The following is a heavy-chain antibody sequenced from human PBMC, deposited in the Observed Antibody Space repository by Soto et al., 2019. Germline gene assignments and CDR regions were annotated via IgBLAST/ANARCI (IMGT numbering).Heavy chain of an antibody. CDR3: AKGDGDDFWSGYYYYYYMDV. CDR1: GFTFSSYA. V-gene: IGHV3-23*01. D-gene: IGHD3-3*01. Sequence: GGSLRLSCAASGFTFSSYAMSWVRQAPGKGLEWVSAISGSGGSTYYADSVKGRFTISRDNSKNTLYLQMNSLRAEDTAVYYCAKGDGDDFWSGYYYYYYMDVWGKGTTVTVSS. J-gene: IGHJ6*03. CDR2: ISGSGGST.